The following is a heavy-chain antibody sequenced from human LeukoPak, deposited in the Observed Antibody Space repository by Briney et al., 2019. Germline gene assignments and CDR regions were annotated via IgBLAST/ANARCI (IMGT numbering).Heavy chain of an antibody. Sequence: SQTLSLTCAISGDSVSSNSAAWNWIRQSPSGGLEWLGRTYYRSKWYNDYAVSVKSRITINPDTSKNQFSPHLNSVTPEDTAVYYCATTRTGYFDYWGQGTLVTVSS. D-gene: IGHD7-27*01. CDR3: ATTRTGYFDY. V-gene: IGHV6-1*01. CDR2: TYYRSKWYN. CDR1: GDSVSSNSAA. J-gene: IGHJ4*02.